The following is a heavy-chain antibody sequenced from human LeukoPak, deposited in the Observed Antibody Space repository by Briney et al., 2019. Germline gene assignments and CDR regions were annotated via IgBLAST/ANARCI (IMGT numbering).Heavy chain of an antibody. CDR3: ARDGGAVAGPGSSDY. CDR1: GFTFSSYS. V-gene: IGHV3-21*01. Sequence: GRSLRLSCAASGFTFSSYSMNWVRQAPGKGLEWVSSISSSSSYIYYADSVKGRFTISRDNAKNSLYLQMNSLRAEDTAVYYCARDGGAVAGPGSSDYWGQGTLVTVSS. D-gene: IGHD6-19*01. J-gene: IGHJ4*02. CDR2: ISSSSSYI.